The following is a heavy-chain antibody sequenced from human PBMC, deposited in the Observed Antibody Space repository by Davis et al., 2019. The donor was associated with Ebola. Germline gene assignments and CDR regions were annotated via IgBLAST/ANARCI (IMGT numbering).Heavy chain of an antibody. D-gene: IGHD1-26*01. CDR1: GGTFITYA. J-gene: IGHJ3*02. CDR2: IIPIFGTA. CDR3: ARFGIVGATNAFDI. V-gene: IGHV1-69*13. Sequence: SVKVSCKASGGTFITYAITWVRQAPGQGLEWMGGIIPIFGTANYAQKFQGRVTITADESTSTAYMELSSLRSEDTAVYYCARFGIVGATNAFDIWGQGTMVTVSS.